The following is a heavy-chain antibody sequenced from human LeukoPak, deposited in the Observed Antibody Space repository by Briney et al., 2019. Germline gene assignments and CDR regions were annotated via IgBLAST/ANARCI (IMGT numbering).Heavy chain of an antibody. D-gene: IGHD3-9*01. V-gene: IGHV4-59*01. J-gene: IGHJ4*02. Sequence: SETLSLTCTVSGGSISSYYWSWIRQPPGKGLEWIGYIYYSGSTNYNPSLKSRVTISVDTSKNQFSLKLSSVTAADTAVYYCARVAQLRYFDWLLDYWGQGTLVTVSS. CDR3: ARVAQLRYFDWLLDY. CDR1: GGSISSYY. CDR2: IYYSGST.